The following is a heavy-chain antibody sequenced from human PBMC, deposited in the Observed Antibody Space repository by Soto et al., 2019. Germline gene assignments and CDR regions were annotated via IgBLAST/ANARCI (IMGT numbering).Heavy chain of an antibody. D-gene: IGHD3-22*01. CDR1: GDTISTGGYT. CDR2: TYHSGNP. V-gene: IGHV4-30-2*01. J-gene: IGHJ6*02. CDR3: ACETAYHYDSSGPLYGMDV. Sequence: SETLSLTCDVSGDTISTGGYTWAWIRQPPGKALEWIGHTYHSGNPYYNPSLKSRVFISVDRSKNQFFLKLSSVTAADTAVYYCACETAYHYDSSGPLYGMDVWGQGTTVTVSS.